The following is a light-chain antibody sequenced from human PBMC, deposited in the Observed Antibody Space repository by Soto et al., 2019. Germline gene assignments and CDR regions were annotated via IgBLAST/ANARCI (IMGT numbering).Light chain of an antibody. CDR1: QSLSSG. Sequence: DMQMTQSPSTLSASLGDRVTITCRASQSLSSGLAWYQQKPGKAHKLLIYDASSLESGVPSRFSVSGYGTEFTLTIRSLQPDDFATYYCQKYTSYSWPLRQGTKVEIK. CDR2: DAS. CDR3: QKYTSYSWP. J-gene: IGKJ1*01. V-gene: IGKV1-5*01.